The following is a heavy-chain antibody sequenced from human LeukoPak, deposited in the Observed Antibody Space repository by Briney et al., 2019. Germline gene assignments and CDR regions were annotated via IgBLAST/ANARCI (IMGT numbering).Heavy chain of an antibody. Sequence: SQTLSLTCTVSGGSISSGPYYWSWIRQPAGKGLEWIGRIYTSGITEYNPSLKSRVTISIDTSKNQFSLKLSSVTAADTAVYYCARRRWAAAGTLRWFDPWGQGTLVTVSS. CDR1: GGSISSGPYY. D-gene: IGHD6-13*01. J-gene: IGHJ5*02. CDR3: ARRRWAAAGTLRWFDP. V-gene: IGHV4-61*02. CDR2: IYTSGIT.